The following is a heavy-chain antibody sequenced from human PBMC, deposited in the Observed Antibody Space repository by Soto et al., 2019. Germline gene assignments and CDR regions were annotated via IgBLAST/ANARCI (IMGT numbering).Heavy chain of an antibody. V-gene: IGHV5-51*01. CDR3: ARLDDSSGYSGAFQH. CDR1: GYSFTSYW. J-gene: IGHJ1*01. CDR2: IYPGDSDT. Sequence: PGESLKISCKGSGYSFTSYWIGWVRQMPGKGLEWMGIIYPGDSDTRHSPSFQGQVTISADKSISTAYLQWSSLEASDTAMYYCARLDDSSGYSGAFQHRGQGPLVTVSS. D-gene: IGHD3-22*01.